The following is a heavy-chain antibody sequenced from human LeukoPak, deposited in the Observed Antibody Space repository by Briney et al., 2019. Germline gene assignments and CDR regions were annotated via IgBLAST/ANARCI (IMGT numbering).Heavy chain of an antibody. CDR1: GYTFTSYA. Sequence: ASVKVSCKASGYTFTSYAMHWVRQAPGQRLEWMGWINAGNGNTKYSQKFQGRVTITRDTSASTAYMELSSLRSEDTAVYYCARSCDILTGYYTFDYWGQETLVTVSS. J-gene: IGHJ4*02. CDR3: ARSCDILTGYYTFDY. CDR2: INAGNGNT. D-gene: IGHD3-9*01. V-gene: IGHV1-3*01.